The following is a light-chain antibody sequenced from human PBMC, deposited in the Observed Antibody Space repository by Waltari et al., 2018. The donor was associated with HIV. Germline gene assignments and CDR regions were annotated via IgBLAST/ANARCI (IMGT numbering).Light chain of an antibody. Sequence: EIVLSQSPGTLSFSPGARATLSCTASQSVRGNYLAWSQHKPGQAPTLLIYRASTRATDIPDRFSGSGSGTDFTLTISRLEPEDFALYYCQQYADSYTFGRGTKLEI. V-gene: IGKV3-20*01. J-gene: IGKJ2*01. CDR3: QQYADSYT. CDR2: RAS. CDR1: QSVRGNY.